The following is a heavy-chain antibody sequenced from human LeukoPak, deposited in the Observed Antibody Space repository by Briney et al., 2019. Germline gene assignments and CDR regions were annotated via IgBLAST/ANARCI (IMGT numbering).Heavy chain of an antibody. Sequence: SETLFLTCAVSGGSISSYYWSWIRQPPGKGLEWIGYIYYSGSTNYNPSLKSRVTISVDTSKNQFSLKLSSVTAADTAVYYCARNHYDILTGYYPSWFDPWGQGTLVTVSS. CDR1: GGSISSYY. CDR3: ARNHYDILTGYYPSWFDP. V-gene: IGHV4-59*01. J-gene: IGHJ5*02. D-gene: IGHD3-9*01. CDR2: IYYSGST.